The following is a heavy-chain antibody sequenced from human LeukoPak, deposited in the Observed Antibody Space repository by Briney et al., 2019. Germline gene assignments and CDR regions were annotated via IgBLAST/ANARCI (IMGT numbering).Heavy chain of an antibody. V-gene: IGHV4-39*07. D-gene: IGHD6-13*01. Sequence: SETLSLTCTVSGGSISSGAYYWNWIRQPAGKGLEWIGSIYYSGSTYYNPSLKSRVTISVDTSKNQFSLKLSSVTAADTAVYYCARGVLGTGDAFDIWGQGTMVTVSS. J-gene: IGHJ3*02. CDR3: ARGVLGTGDAFDI. CDR1: GGSISSGAYY. CDR2: IYYSGST.